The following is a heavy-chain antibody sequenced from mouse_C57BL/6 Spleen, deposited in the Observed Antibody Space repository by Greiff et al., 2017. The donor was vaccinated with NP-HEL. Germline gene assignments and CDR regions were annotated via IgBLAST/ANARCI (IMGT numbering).Heavy chain of an antibody. D-gene: IGHD1-1*01. CDR3: AIFITTVVAEGWYFDV. CDR2: IHPNSGST. CDR1: GYTFTSYW. V-gene: IGHV1-64*01. Sequence: QVQLQQPGAELVKPGASVKLSCKASGYTFTSYWMHWVKQRPGQGLEWIGMIHPNSGSTNYNEKFKSKATLTVDKSSSTAYMQLSSLTSEDSAVYYCAIFITTVVAEGWYFDVWGTGTTVTVSS. J-gene: IGHJ1*03.